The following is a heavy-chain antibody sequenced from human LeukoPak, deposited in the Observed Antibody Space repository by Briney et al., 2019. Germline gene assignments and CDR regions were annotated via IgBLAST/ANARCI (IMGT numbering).Heavy chain of an antibody. CDR2: IYSGGDT. D-gene: IGHD1-26*01. V-gene: IGHV3-53*01. CDR3: ARDIGGIFDS. Sequence: PWGALRLSCAASGFTVSSNFMISVRQAPAEGLEWVSVIYSGGDTYYADSVKGRFTISRDNSKNTLYLQMNSLGAEDTAVYYCARDIGGIFDSWGQGTLVTVS. CDR1: GFTVSSNF. J-gene: IGHJ4*02.